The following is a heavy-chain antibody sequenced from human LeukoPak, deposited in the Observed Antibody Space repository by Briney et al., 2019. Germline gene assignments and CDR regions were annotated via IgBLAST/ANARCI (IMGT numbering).Heavy chain of an antibody. V-gene: IGHV3-23*01. D-gene: IGHD3-3*01. CDR1: GFTVSSNY. J-gene: IGHJ4*02. CDR2: ISGSGGST. CDR3: AKGPRGDFWSGSLLDY. Sequence: GGSLRLSCAASGFTVSSNYMSWVRQAPGKGLEWVSAISGSGGSTYYADSVKGRFTISRDNSKNTLYLQMNSLRAEDTAVYYCAKGPRGDFWSGSLLDYWGQGTLVTVSS.